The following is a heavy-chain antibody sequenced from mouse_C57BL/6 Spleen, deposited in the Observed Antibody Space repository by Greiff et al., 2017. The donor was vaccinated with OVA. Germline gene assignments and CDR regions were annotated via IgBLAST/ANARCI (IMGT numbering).Heavy chain of an antibody. V-gene: IGHV3-6*01. CDR2: ISYDGSN. D-gene: IGHD1-1*01. J-gene: IGHJ2*01. CDR3: ARDGVDYFDY. Sequence: EVQRVESGPGLVKPSQSLSLTCSVTGYSITSGYYWNWIRQFPGNKLEWMGYISYDGSNNYNPSLKNRISITRDTSKNQFFLKLNSVTTEDTATYYCARDGVDYFDYWGQGTTLTVSS. CDR1: GYSITSGYY.